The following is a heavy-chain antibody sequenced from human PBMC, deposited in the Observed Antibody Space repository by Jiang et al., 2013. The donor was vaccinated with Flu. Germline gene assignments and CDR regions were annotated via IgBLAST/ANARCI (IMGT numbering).Heavy chain of an antibody. J-gene: IGHJ1*01. CDR3: ARHLRGYSSSWYGGAEYFQH. CDR2: IDPSDSYT. D-gene: IGHD6-13*01. Sequence: YWISWVRQMPGKGLEWMGRIDPSDSYTNYSPSFQGHVTISADKSISTAYLQWSSLKASDTAMYYCARHLRGYSSSWYGGAEYFQHWGQGTLVTVSS. CDR1: YW. V-gene: IGHV5-10-1*01.